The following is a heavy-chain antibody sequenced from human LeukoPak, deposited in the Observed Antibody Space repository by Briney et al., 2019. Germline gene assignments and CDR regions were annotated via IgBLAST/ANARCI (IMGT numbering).Heavy chain of an antibody. J-gene: IGHJ4*02. CDR2: MNPNSGNT. Sequence: WASVKVSCKASGYTFTSYDINWVRQATGQGLEWMGWMNPNSGNTGYAQKFQGRDTMTRSTSINTAYMELNSLTSEDTAVYYCARSSVGARRRIDYWGQGTLVTVSS. CDR1: GYTFTSYD. V-gene: IGHV1-8*01. CDR3: ARSSVGARRRIDY. D-gene: IGHD1-26*01.